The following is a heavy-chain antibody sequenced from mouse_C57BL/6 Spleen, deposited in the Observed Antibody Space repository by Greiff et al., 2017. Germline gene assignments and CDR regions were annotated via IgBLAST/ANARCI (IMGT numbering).Heavy chain of an antibody. V-gene: IGHV1-80*01. CDR1: GYAFSSYW. Sequence: VQLQQSGAELVKPGASVKISCKASGYAFSSYWMNWVKQRPGKGLEWIGQIYPGDGDTNYNGKFKGKATLTADKSSSTAYMQLSSLTSEHSAVSFCASRGLPHWYFDVWGTGTTVTVSS. D-gene: IGHD2-2*01. CDR3: ASRGLPHWYFDV. J-gene: IGHJ1*03. CDR2: IYPGDGDT.